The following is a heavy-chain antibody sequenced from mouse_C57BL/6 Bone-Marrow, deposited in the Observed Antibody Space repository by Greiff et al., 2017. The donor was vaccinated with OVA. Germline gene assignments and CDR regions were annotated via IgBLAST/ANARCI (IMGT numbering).Heavy chain of an antibody. CDR1: GYTFTDYA. Sequence: VQRVESGPELVRPGVSVKISCKGSGYTFTDYAMHWVKQSHAKSLEWIGVISTYYGDASYNQKFKDKATMTVDKSSSTAYMELARLTSEDSAVYYCARWSIYYGNRFAYWGQGTLVTVSA. CDR3: ARWSIYYGNRFAY. J-gene: IGHJ3*01. CDR2: ISTYYGDA. V-gene: IGHV1-67*01. D-gene: IGHD2-1*01.